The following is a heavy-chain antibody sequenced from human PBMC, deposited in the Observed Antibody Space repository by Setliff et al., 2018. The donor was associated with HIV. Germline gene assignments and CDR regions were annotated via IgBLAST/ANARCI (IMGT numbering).Heavy chain of an antibody. J-gene: IGHJ3*02. CDR3: ARALPRAFDI. Sequence: LSLTCTASGGSINSYYWSWIRQPPGKGLEWIGYIYTSGSTNYNPSLKSRVTISVDTSKNQFSLRLSSVTAADTAVYYCARALPRAFDIWGQGTMVTVSS. CDR2: IYTSGST. CDR1: GGSINSYY. V-gene: IGHV4-4*09.